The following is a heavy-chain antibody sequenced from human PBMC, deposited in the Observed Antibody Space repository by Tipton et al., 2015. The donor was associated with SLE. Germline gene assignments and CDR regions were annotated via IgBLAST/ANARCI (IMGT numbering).Heavy chain of an antibody. CDR1: GGSISSSSYY. CDR3: AIPGSSSYYYYGMDV. D-gene: IGHD6-6*01. CDR2: IYYSGST. V-gene: IGHV4-39*07. Sequence: TLSLTCTVSGGSISSSSYYWGWIRQPPGKGLERIGSIYYSGSTYYNPSLKSRVTISVDTSKNQFSLKLSSVTAADTAVYYCAIPGSSSYYYYGMDVWGQGTTVTVSS. J-gene: IGHJ6*02.